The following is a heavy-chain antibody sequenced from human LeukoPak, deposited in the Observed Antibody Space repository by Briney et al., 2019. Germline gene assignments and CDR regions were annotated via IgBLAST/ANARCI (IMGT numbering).Heavy chain of an antibody. CDR2: IYHSGST. J-gene: IGHJ5*02. CDR1: GGSISSGGYS. CDR3: ARVVAAAPNWFDP. Sequence: SEPLSLTCAVSGGSISSGGYSWSWIRQPPGKGLEWIGYIYHSGSTYYNPSLKSRVTISVDRSKNQFSLKLSSVTAADTAVYYCARVVAAAPNWFDPWGQGTLVTVSS. D-gene: IGHD6-13*01. V-gene: IGHV4-30-2*01.